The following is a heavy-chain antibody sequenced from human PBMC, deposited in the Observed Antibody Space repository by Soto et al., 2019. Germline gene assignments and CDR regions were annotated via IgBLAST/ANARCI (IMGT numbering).Heavy chain of an antibody. CDR2: MNPNSGNT. J-gene: IGHJ6*02. CDR3: ASGDYDFWSGPNYYYYGMDV. CDR1: GYTFTSYD. Sequence: ASVKVSCKASGYTFTSYDINWVRQATGQGLEWMGWMNPNSGNTGYAQKFQGRVTMTRNTSISTAYMELSSLRSEDTAVYYCASGDYDFWSGPNYYYYGMDVCGQRTTVTVSS. D-gene: IGHD3-3*01. V-gene: IGHV1-8*01.